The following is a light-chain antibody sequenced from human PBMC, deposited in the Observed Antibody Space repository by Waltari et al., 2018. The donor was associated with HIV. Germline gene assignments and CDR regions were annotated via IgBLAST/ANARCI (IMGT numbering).Light chain of an antibody. V-gene: IGKV1-27*01. CDR1: QAINNY. J-gene: IGKJ1*01. CDR2: AAS. CDR3: QKYNNVPQT. Sequence: DIQMTQSPSSLSASLGDSVSITCRASQAINNYLAWYQQKPGRSPTLLIYAASTLQYGVPSRFSGSGSGANFTLTISSLQPEDVGFYYCQKYNNVPQTFGQGTKVEI.